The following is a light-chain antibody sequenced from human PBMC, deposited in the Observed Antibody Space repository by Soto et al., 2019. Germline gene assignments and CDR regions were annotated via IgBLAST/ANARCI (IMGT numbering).Light chain of an antibody. CDR3: CSYAGSRTYYV. CDR1: SSDVGSYNL. CDR2: EVS. V-gene: IGLV2-23*02. J-gene: IGLJ1*01. Sequence: QSALTQPASVSGSPGQSITISCTGTSSDVGSYNLVSWYQQHPGEAPKLMIYEVSERPSGVSSRFSGSKSGNTASLTISGLQAEDEAEYYCCSYAGSRTYYVFGTGTQLTVL.